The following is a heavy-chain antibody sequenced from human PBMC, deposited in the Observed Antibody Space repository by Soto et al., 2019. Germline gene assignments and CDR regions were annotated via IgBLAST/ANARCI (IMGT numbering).Heavy chain of an antibody. D-gene: IGHD2-15*01. V-gene: IGHV3-23*01. CDR1: GFRFAGLA. Sequence: XGSRPLSCTPAGFRFAGLALTWVRQAPGQGLEWVATIVGSDAKTNYADSVKGRFSIYRATSRNTVYLQMNTPRADDTAIYYCARWTYLDFWGQGTRVTVSS. CDR3: ARWTYLDF. J-gene: IGHJ4*02. CDR2: IVGSDAKT.